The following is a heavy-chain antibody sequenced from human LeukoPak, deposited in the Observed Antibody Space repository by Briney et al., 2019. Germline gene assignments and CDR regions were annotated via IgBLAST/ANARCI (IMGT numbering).Heavy chain of an antibody. J-gene: IGHJ6*03. CDR3: ARDGVATIWKGFYYYYYYMDV. Sequence: PGGSLRLSCAASGFTFSSYWMSWVRQAPGKGLEWVANIKQDGSEKYYVDSVKGRFTISRDNAKNSLYLQMNSLRAEDTAVYYCARDGVATIWKGFYYYYYYMDVWGKGTTVTISS. CDR2: IKQDGSEK. CDR1: GFTFSSYW. D-gene: IGHD5-12*01. V-gene: IGHV3-7*01.